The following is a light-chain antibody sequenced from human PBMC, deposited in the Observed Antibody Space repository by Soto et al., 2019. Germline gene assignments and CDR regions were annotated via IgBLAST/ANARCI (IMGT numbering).Light chain of an antibody. V-gene: IGKV1-5*03. J-gene: IGKJ1*01. CDR2: KAS. Sequence: DIQMTQSPSTLSASVGDRVTITCRASQTISRWLAWYQQKPERAPKLLIYKASILQSGVPSRFRGRGSGTEFTPTISILNRAYFAADYCQHDSIYFWTFGPGTKVEIK. CDR1: QTISRW. CDR3: QHDSIYFWT.